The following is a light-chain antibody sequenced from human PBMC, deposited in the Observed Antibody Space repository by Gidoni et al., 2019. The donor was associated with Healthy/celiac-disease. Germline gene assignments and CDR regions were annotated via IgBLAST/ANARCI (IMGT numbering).Light chain of an antibody. CDR3: QQRSNWELT. CDR1: QSVSSY. V-gene: IGKV3-11*01. J-gene: IGKJ4*01. Sequence: EIVLTQSPATLSLSPGERATLSCRASQSVSSYLAWYQQKPGQAPRLLIYDASNRATGIPARFSGSWSGTDFTLTISSLEPEDFAVYYCQQRSNWELTFGGGTKVEIK. CDR2: DAS.